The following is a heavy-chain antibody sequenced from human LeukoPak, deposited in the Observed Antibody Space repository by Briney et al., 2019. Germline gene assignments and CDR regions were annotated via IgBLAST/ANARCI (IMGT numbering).Heavy chain of an antibody. D-gene: IGHD6-13*01. CDR1: GITFSDYY. J-gene: IGHJ4*02. V-gene: IGHV3-11*01. CDR2: ISSSGSTI. Sequence: GGSLRLSCAASGITFSDYYMSWIRQAPGKGLEWVSYISSSGSTIYYADSVKGRFTISRDNAKNSLYLQMNSLRAEDTAVYYCARDSLHSPGNFDYWGQGTLVTVSS. CDR3: ARDSLHSPGNFDY.